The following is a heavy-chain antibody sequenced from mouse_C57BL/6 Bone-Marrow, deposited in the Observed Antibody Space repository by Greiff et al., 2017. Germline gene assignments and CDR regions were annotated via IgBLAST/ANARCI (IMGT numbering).Heavy chain of an antibody. J-gene: IGHJ4*01. Sequence: EVQLQQSGPVLVKPGASVKMSCKASGYTFTDYYMNWVKQSHGKSLEWIGVINPYNGGTSYNQKFKGKATLTVDKSSSTAYMELNSLTSEDSAVYYCARAGYDSYAMDYWGQGTSVTVSS. CDR1: GYTFTDYY. D-gene: IGHD2-2*01. CDR3: ARAGYDSYAMDY. V-gene: IGHV1-19*01. CDR2: INPYNGGT.